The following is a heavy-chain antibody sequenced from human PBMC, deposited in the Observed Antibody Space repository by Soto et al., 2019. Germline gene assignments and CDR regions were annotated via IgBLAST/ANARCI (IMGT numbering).Heavy chain of an antibody. CDR3: ARANVLFLYYYDSSAKGDFDI. V-gene: IGHV1-18*04. CDR1: GYTFTIYF. D-gene: IGHD3-22*01. Sequence: ASVKVSFKASGYTFTIYFSIWFRQSPVQGLEGMGWISAYNGNTNYAQKLQGRVTMTTDTSTSTAYMELRSLRSDDTAVYYCARANVLFLYYYDSSAKGDFDIWGQGTMVTVSS. J-gene: IGHJ3*02. CDR2: ISAYNGNT.